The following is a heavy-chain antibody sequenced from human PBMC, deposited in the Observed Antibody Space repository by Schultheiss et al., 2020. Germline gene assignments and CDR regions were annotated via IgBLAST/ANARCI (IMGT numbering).Heavy chain of an antibody. V-gene: IGHV3-21*01. D-gene: IGHD2-21*01. CDR1: GFTFSSYS. Sequence: GGSLRLSCAASGFTFSSYSMNWVRQAPGKGLEWVSSISSSSSYIYYADSVKGRFTISRDNAKNSLYLQMNSLRAEDTAVYYCATVFSLSGLAPIDYWGQGTLVTVSS. CDR2: ISSSSSYI. J-gene: IGHJ4*02. CDR3: ATVFSLSGLAPIDY.